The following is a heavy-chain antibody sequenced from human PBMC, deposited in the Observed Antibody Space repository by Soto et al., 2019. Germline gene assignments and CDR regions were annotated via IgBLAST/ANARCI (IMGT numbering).Heavy chain of an antibody. Sequence: GGSLRLFCAASGFTFSSYAMNWVRQAPGKGLEWVSVISGGGGSTYYADSVKGRFTISRDNSKNTLYLQMSSLRAEDTDVTSWAACIAAYAGFGYYYYYCMVVWGQGTTVTVSS. V-gene: IGHV3-23*01. J-gene: IGHJ6*02. CDR2: ISGGGGST. D-gene: IGHD6-6*01. CDR3: AACIAAYAGFGYYYYYCMVV. CDR1: GFTFSSYA.